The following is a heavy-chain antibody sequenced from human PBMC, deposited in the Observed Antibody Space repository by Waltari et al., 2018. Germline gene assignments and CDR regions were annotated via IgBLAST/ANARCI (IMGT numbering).Heavy chain of an antibody. D-gene: IGHD1-26*01. CDR1: GYTLPELS. CDR2: FDPEDGET. J-gene: IGHJ3*02. Sequence: VQLVQSGAEVKKPGATVKISCKASGYTLPELSMHWVRQAPGKGLEWMGGFDPEDGETIYAQKFQGRVTMTEDTSTDTAYMELSSLRSEDTAVYYCATREDVGATSSGAFDIWGQGTMVTVSS. CDR3: ATREDVGATSSGAFDI. V-gene: IGHV1-24*01.